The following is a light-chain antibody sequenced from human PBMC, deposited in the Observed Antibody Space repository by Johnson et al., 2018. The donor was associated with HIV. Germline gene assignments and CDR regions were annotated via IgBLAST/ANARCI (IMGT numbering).Light chain of an antibody. CDR1: SSNIGNNY. CDR3: GTWDASLSPHYV. CDR2: DNN. J-gene: IGLJ1*01. V-gene: IGLV1-51*01. Sequence: QSVLTQPPSVSAAPGQKVTISCSGSSSNIGNNYVSWYQQLPGTAPKLLIYDNNKRPSGIPDRFSCSKSGTSATLGITGLQTGDEADYYCGTWDASLSPHYVVGTGTTITVL.